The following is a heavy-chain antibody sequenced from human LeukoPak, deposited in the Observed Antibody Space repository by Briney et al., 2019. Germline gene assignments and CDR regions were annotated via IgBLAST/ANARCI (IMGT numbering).Heavy chain of an antibody. J-gene: IGHJ4*02. CDR1: GGSISSSSYY. D-gene: IGHD7-27*01. CDR3: ARSLGQEFDY. Sequence: SETLSLTCTASGGSISSSSYYWGWIRQPPGKGLEWIGSIYYSGSTYYNPSLKSRVTISVDTSKNQFSLKLSSVTAADTAVYYCARSLGQEFDYWGQGTLVTVSS. V-gene: IGHV4-39*01. CDR2: IYYSGST.